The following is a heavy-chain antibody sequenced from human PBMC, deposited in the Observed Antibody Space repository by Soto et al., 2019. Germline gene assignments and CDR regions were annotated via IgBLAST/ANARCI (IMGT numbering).Heavy chain of an antibody. D-gene: IGHD2-2*01. J-gene: IGHJ4*02. Sequence: QVQLQQWGAGLLKPSETLSLTCAVYGGSFSGYYWSWIRQPPGKGLEWMGEINHSGSTNYNPSLKSRVTISVDTSKNQFSLKLSSVTAADTAVYYCARVGGVVVPAAMPVFDYWGQGTLVTVSS. CDR1: GGSFSGYY. CDR2: INHSGST. CDR3: ARVGGVVVPAAMPVFDY. V-gene: IGHV4-34*01.